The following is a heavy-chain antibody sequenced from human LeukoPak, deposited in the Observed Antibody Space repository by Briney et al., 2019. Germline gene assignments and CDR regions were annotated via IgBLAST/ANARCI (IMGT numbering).Heavy chain of an antibody. CDR2: IIPILGIA. CDR1: GGTFSSYA. V-gene: IGHV1-69*04. J-gene: IGHJ6*02. D-gene: IGHD2-21*02. Sequence: SVKVSCKASGGTFSSYAISWVRQAPGQGPEWMGRIIPILGIANYAQKFQGRVTITADKSTSTAYMELSSLRSEDTAVYYCARSTPWRVVVVTAPIYGMDVWGQGTTVTVSS. CDR3: ARSTPWRVVVVTAPIYGMDV.